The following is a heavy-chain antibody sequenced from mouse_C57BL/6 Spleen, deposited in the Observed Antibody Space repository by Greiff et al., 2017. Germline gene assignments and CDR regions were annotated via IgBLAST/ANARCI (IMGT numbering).Heavy chain of an antibody. CDR2: IYPRSGNT. J-gene: IGHJ1*03. Sequence: VQGVESGAELARPGASVKLSCKASGYTFTSYGISWVKQRTGQGLEWIGEIYPRSGNTYYNEKFKGKATLTADKSSSTAYMELRSLTSEDSAVXVCARREEYGNYVDFDVWGTGTTVTVSS. CDR1: GYTFTSYG. CDR3: ARREEYGNYVDFDV. V-gene: IGHV1-81*01. D-gene: IGHD2-1*01.